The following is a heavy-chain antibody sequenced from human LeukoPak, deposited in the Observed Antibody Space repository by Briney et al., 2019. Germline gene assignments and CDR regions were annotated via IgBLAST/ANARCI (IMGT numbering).Heavy chain of an antibody. CDR3: AREVPGYYDSSGYYDY. J-gene: IGHJ4*02. V-gene: IGHV3-48*03. D-gene: IGHD3-22*01. CDR1: GFTFSSYE. Sequence: GGSLRLSCAASGFTFSSYEMNWVRQAPGKGLEWVSYISSSGSTIFYADSVKGRFTISRDNAKNSLYLQMNSLRAEDTAVYYCAREVPGYYDSSGYYDYWGQGTLVTVSS. CDR2: ISSSGSTI.